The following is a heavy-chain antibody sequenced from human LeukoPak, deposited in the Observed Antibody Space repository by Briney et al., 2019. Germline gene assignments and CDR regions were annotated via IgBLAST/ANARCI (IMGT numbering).Heavy chain of an antibody. V-gene: IGHV4-59*01. CDR1: GGSISSYY. Sequence: SETLSLTCTVSGGSISSYYWSWIRQPPGKGLEWIGYIYYSGSTNYNPSLKSRVTISVDTSKNQFSLKLSSVTAADTAVYYCARGSYDYGDFGWIDWGQGTLVTVSS. CDR3: ARGSYDYGDFGWID. J-gene: IGHJ4*02. D-gene: IGHD4-17*01. CDR2: IYYSGST.